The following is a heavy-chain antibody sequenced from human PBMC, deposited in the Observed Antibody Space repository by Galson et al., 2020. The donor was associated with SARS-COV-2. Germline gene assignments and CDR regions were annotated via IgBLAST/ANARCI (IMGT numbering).Heavy chain of an antibody. CDR2: SRMQPLLS. D-gene: IGHD2-15*01. CDR3: ARDRGYCSGDRGYYYAMDV. Sequence: GGSLRPSCAASGFTISDHYMAWVRQPPGKGLEWVGRSRMQPLLSEYAASVKGRFTIPRDDSKNPLYLQMSSLKTDDTAVYYCARDRGYCSGDRGYYYAMDVWGQGTTVTVSS. J-gene: IGHJ6*02. CDR1: GFTISDHY. V-gene: IGHV3-72*01.